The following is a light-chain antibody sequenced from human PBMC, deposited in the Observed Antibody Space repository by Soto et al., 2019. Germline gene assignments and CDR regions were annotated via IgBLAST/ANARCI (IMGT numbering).Light chain of an antibody. CDR3: QVWDSSGDHLHYV. J-gene: IGLJ1*01. CDR1: NIGSKS. V-gene: IGLV3-21*02. CDR2: DDS. Sequence: SYELTQPPSVSVAPGQTARITCGGTNIGSKSVYWYQQKPGQAPVLVVYDDSDRPSGIPERFSGSNSGNTATLTISRVEAGDEADYYCQVWDSSGDHLHYVFGTGTKLTVL.